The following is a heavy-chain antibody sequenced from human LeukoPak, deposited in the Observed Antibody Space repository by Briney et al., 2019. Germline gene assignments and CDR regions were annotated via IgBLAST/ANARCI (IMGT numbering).Heavy chain of an antibody. J-gene: IGHJ4*02. CDR3: ARQYCSGGSCYSGGDY. CDR1: GYRFISYW. D-gene: IGHD2-15*01. V-gene: IGHV5-51*01. Sequence: NHGESLKISCKCSGYRFISYWIGWVRQMPGKGLEWMGIIYPGDSDTRYSPSFQGQVTMSADKSISTAYLQWSSLKASDTAMYFCARQYCSGGSCYSGGDYWGQGTLVTVSS. CDR2: IYPGDSDT.